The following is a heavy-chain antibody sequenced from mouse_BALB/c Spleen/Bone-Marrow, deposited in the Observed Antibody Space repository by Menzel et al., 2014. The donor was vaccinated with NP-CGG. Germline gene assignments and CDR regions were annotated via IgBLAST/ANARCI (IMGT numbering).Heavy chain of an antibody. J-gene: IGHJ3*01. CDR1: GFDFSRFW. CDR3: TRLHYYGYSAY. V-gene: IGHV4-1*02. CDR2: INPDSSTI. D-gene: IGHD1-2*01. Sequence: EVMLVESGGGLVQPGGSLKLSCAASGFDFSRFWMSWVRQAPGKGLEWIGEINPDSSTINYTPSLKDKFIISRVNAKNTLYLQKSKVRSEDTAVYYCTRLHYYGYSAYWGQGTLVTVST.